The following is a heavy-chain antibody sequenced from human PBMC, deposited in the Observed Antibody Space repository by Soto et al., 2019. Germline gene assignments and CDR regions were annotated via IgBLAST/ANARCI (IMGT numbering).Heavy chain of an antibody. CDR1: GFSISRGDW. CDR3: ARLVYDTRLNYMYFDF. V-gene: IGHV4-4*02. D-gene: IGHD3-10*01. Sequence: SETLSLTCAVSGFSISRGDWWTWVRQTPQRVLGFICDIFHDGTANYYPSFESRVAISVDTSKNQFFLKLTSVTAADTAIYFCARLVYDTRLNYMYFDFWGQGALVTVSS. J-gene: IGHJ4*02. CDR2: IFHDGTA.